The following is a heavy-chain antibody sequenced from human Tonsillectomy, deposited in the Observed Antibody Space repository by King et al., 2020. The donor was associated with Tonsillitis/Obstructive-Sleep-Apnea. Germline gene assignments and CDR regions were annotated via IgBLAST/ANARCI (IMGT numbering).Heavy chain of an antibody. CDR3: ARGNNNSGMDV. D-gene: IGHD1/OR15-1a*01. CDR2: ISHSGST. J-gene: IGHJ6*02. CDR1: GGSFSGYN. V-gene: IGHV4-34*01. Sequence: VQLQQWGAGLLKPSETLSLTCGVYGGSFSGYNWSWIRQPPGKGLEWIGEISHSGSTNYNPSLKSRVTISVDTSKNQFSLKLSSVTAADTAVYYCARGNNNSGMDVWGQGTTVTVSS.